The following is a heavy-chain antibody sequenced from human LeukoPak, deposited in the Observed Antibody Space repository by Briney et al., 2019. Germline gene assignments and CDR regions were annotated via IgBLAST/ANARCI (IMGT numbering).Heavy chain of an antibody. Sequence: LEWMGRIIPIFGTANYAQKFQGRVTITTDESTSTAYMELSSLRSEDTAVYYCARAVRGYFDYWGQGTLVTVSS. CDR3: ARAVRGYFDY. CDR2: IIPIFGTA. V-gene: IGHV1-69*05. J-gene: IGHJ4*02.